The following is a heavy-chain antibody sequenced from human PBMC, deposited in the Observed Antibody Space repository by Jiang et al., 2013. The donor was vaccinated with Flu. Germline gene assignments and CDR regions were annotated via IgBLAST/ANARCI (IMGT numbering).Heavy chain of an antibody. Sequence: GVEWSHXISSSSSYIYYADSVKGRFTISRDNAKNSLYLQMNSLRAEDTAVYYCARTIAARRGGVDPWGQGTLVTVSS. D-gene: IGHD6-6*01. CDR2: ISSSSSYI. J-gene: IGHJ5*02. CDR3: ARTIAARRGGVDP. V-gene: IGHV3-21*01.